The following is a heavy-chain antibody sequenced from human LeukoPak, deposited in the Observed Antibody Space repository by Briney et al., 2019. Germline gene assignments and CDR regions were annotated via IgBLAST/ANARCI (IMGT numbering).Heavy chain of an antibody. D-gene: IGHD1-26*01. CDR2: IYYSGST. CDR3: ARVREILFDY. J-gene: IGHJ4*02. Sequence: SETLSLTCTVSGGSISSYDWSWIRQPPGKGLELIGYIYYSGSTNYNPSLKSRVTISVDTYKNQFSLKLSSVTAADTAVYYCARVREILFDYWGQGTLVTVSS. V-gene: IGHV4-59*01. CDR1: GGSISSYD.